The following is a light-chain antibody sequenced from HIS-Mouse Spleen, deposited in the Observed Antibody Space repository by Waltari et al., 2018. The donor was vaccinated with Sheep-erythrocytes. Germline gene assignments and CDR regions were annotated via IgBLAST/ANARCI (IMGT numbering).Light chain of an antibody. Sequence: DIQMTKSPSSLSASVGDRVTITSRASQSIISYLNWYQQKPGKAPKLLIYAASSLQSGVPSRFSGSGSGTDFTLTISSLQPEDFATYYCQQSYSTPRTFGQGT. CDR1: QSIISY. V-gene: IGKV1-39*01. CDR3: QQSYSTPRT. CDR2: AAS. J-gene: IGKJ1*01.